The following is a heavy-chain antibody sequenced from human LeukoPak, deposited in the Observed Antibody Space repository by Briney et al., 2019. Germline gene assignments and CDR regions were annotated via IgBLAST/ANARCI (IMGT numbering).Heavy chain of an antibody. D-gene: IGHD5-12*01. Sequence: ASVKVSCKASGYTFTNYYMHWVRQAPGQGLEWMGVINSSGGGTTYAQKFQGRVTITADKSTSTAYMELSSLRSEDAAVYYCARDLWRGYDRSQRGTFDYWGQGTLVTVSS. CDR1: GYTFTNYY. CDR3: ARDLWRGYDRSQRGTFDY. V-gene: IGHV1-46*01. J-gene: IGHJ4*02. CDR2: INSSGGGT.